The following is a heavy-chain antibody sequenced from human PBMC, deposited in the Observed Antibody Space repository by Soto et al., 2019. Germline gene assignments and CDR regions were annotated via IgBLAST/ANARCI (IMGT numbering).Heavy chain of an antibody. V-gene: IGHV3-30*18. CDR3: AKLSDSSSWYGFDY. J-gene: IGHJ4*02. D-gene: IGHD6-13*01. CDR2: ISYDGSNK. Sequence: QVQLVESGGGVVQPGRSLRLSCAASGFTFSSHGMHWVRQAPGKGLEWVAVISYDGSNKYYADSVKGRFTISRDNSKNTLYLQMNSLRAEDTAVYYCAKLSDSSSWYGFDYWGQGTLVTVSS. CDR1: GFTFSSHG.